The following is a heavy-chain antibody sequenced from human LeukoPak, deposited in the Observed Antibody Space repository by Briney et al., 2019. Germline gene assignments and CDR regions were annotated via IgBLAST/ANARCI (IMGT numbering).Heavy chain of an antibody. CDR3: ARWIHSRGSLWD. J-gene: IGHJ4*02. CDR1: GDSVSSNSAA. CDR2: TYYRSKWYN. V-gene: IGHV6-1*01. Sequence: SQTLSLTCAISGDSVSSNSAAWNWIRQSPSRGLGWLGRTYYRSKWYNDYAVSVKSRITINPDTSKNQFSLQLSSVTPEDTAVYYCARWIHSRGSLWDWGQGTLVTVSS. D-gene: IGHD6-19*01.